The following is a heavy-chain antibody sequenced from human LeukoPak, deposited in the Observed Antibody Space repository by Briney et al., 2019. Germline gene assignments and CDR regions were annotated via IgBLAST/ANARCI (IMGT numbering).Heavy chain of an antibody. J-gene: IGHJ5*02. CDR3: ARKYPDHWFDP. V-gene: IGHV4-30-4*01. CDR2: IFYLGST. D-gene: IGHD6-6*01. CDR1: GGSISSGNFY. Sequence: SETLSLTCTVSGGSISSGNFYWSWIRQPPGKGLEWIGYIFYLGSTYYNLSLKSRVTMSVDTSKNQFSLILRSVTAADTAVYYCARKYPDHWFDPWGQGTLVTVSS.